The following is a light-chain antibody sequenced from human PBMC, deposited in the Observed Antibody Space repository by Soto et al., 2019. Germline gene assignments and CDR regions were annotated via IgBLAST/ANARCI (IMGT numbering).Light chain of an antibody. V-gene: IGKV3-11*01. CDR2: DAS. Sequence: EIVLTQSPATLSLSPGERATLSCRASQSISSHLAWYQQKPGQAPRLLIYDASNRATGIPARFSGSGSGTDVTLTISSLEPEDFAVYYCQQRSNWPLTFGGGTKVEI. J-gene: IGKJ4*01. CDR1: QSISSH. CDR3: QQRSNWPLT.